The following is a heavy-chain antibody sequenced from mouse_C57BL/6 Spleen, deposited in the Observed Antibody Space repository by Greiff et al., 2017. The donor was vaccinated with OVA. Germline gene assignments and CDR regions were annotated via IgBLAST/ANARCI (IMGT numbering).Heavy chain of an antibody. Sequence: VQLQQSGAELARPGASVKLSCKASGYTFTSYGISWVKQRTGQGLEWIGEIYPRSGNTYYNEKFKGKATLTADKSSSTAYMELRSLTSEDSAVYFCAREELGRGYAMDYWGQGTSVTVSS. CDR2: IYPRSGNT. V-gene: IGHV1-81*01. CDR1: GYTFTSYG. D-gene: IGHD4-1*01. J-gene: IGHJ4*01. CDR3: AREELGRGYAMDY.